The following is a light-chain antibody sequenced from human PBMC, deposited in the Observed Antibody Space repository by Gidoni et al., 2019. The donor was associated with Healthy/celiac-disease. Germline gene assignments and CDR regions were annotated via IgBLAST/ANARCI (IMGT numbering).Light chain of an antibody. CDR3: MQALQTVYT. Sequence: DLVMTQSPLSLPVTPGEPASISCSSSQSLLHSNGYNYLDWYLQKPGQSPQLLIYLGSNRASGVPDRFSGSGSGTDFTLKSSRVEAEDVGVYYCMQALQTVYTFGQGTKLEIK. J-gene: IGKJ2*01. CDR2: LGS. CDR1: QSLLHSNGYNY. V-gene: IGKV2-28*01.